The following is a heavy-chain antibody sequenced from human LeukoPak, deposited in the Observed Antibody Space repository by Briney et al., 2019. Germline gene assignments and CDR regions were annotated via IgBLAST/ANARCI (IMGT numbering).Heavy chain of an antibody. CDR1: GFTFSSYA. V-gene: IGHV3-23*01. J-gene: IGHJ4*02. CDR2: ISGSGDNT. Sequence: HSGGSLRLSCAASGFTFSSYAMSWVRQVPGKGLEWVSVISGSGDNTYYADSVKGRFTISRDNSKNMLYLQMNSLRAEDTAVYYCARGSSGWYDFDYWGQGTLVTVSS. CDR3: ARGSSGWYDFDY. D-gene: IGHD6-19*01.